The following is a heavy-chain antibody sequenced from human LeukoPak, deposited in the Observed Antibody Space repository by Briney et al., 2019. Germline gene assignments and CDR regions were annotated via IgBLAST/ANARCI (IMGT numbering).Heavy chain of an antibody. CDR3: ARGVRAGQWFDL. CDR1: GYTFTGYY. D-gene: IGHD6-19*01. J-gene: IGHJ5*02. CDR2: INPNSGGT. V-gene: IGHV1-2*02. Sequence: ASVKVSCKASGYTFTGYYMHWVRQAPGQGLEWMGWINPNSGGTNYARKFQGRVTMTRDTSISTAYMELSRLRSDDAAVYYCARGVRAGQWFDLWGQGTLVTVSS.